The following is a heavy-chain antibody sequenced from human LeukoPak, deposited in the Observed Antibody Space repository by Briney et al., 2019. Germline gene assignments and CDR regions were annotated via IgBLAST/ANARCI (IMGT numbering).Heavy chain of an antibody. CDR3: ARDRGTWNDDGFDY. CDR1: GGSISSYY. V-gene: IGHV4-59*01. D-gene: IGHD1-1*01. CDR2: IYYSGST. J-gene: IGHJ4*02. Sequence: PSETLSLTCTVSGGSISSYYWSWIRQPPGKGLEWIGYIYYSGSTNYNPSLKSRVTISVDTSKNQFSLKLSSVTAADTAVYYCARDRGTWNDDGFDYWGQGTLVTVSS.